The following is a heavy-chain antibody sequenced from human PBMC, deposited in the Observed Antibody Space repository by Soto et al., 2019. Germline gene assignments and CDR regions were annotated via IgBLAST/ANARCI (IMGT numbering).Heavy chain of an antibody. CDR1: GASMRSYS. D-gene: IGHD3-9*01. V-gene: IGHV4-59*01. CDR2: IFYSGSS. Sequence: PSETLSLTCNVSGASMRSYSWTWMRLSPGKGLEWIGDIFYSGSSNLNPSLRSRLSISIDTSKNKFSLMLKSVIAADTAVYYCARDLRCCGLDVWGQGTTVTVSS. J-gene: IGHJ6*02. CDR3: ARDLRCCGLDV.